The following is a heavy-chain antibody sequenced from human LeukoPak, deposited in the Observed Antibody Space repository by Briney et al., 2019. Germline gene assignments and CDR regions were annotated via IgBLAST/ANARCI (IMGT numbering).Heavy chain of an antibody. V-gene: IGHV3-30-3*01. CDR3: VRDGAVVTSGSYPWRYFQY. CDR2: VSYDGSYE. D-gene: IGHD3-10*01. J-gene: IGHJ1*01. CDR1: GFTFSSYV. Sequence: PGGSLRLSCAASGFTFSSYVLHWVRQAPGKGLEWLAVVSYDGSYEYYADSVEGRFTISRDNAKNTVYLQMNTLRAEDTAVYYCVRDGAVVTSGSYPWRYFQYWGQGTLVTVSS.